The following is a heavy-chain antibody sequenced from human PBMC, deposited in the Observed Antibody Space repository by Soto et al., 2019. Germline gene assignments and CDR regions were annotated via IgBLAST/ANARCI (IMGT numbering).Heavy chain of an antibody. V-gene: IGHV4-61*01. CDR1: GGPVSRGFHY. CDR2: IYSSGST. CDR3: ASITGYNAYGREV. Sequence: SETLSLTCTVPGGPVSRGFHYWSWIRHPPGTGLERIGNIYSSGSTNYNPSLKSRVTISVDTSKNQFSLKLSSVTAADAAVYYWASITGYNAYGREVGGKGIRVTVSS. J-gene: IGHJ6*04. D-gene: IGHD1-20*01.